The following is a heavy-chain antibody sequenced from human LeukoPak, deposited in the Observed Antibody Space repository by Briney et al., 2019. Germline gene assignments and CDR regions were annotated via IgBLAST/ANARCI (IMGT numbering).Heavy chain of an antibody. CDR1: GFTFSSYA. CDR3: AKELDTMFFDY. V-gene: IGHV3-23*01. Sequence: GGSLRLSCAASGFTFSSYAMSWVRQAPGKGLEWVSAISGSGGSTYYAGSVKGRFTISRDSGRKSVYLQMNSLTTDDTAFYFCAKELDTMFFDYWGQGALVTVSS. J-gene: IGHJ4*02. D-gene: IGHD3-10*02. CDR2: ISGSGGST.